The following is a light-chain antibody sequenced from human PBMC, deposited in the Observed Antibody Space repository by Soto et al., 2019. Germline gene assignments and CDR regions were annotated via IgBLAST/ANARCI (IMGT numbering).Light chain of an antibody. CDR2: NNN. Sequence: QAVVTQPPSVSGAPGQRVSISCTGSRSNIGARYAVHWYQQLPGTAPKLLIFNNNNRPSGVPDRFSGSKSGTSASLAITGLQAEDEGDYYCQSYDRSLTVVFGGGTKLTVL. CDR1: RSNIGARYA. V-gene: IGLV1-40*01. J-gene: IGLJ2*01. CDR3: QSYDRSLTVV.